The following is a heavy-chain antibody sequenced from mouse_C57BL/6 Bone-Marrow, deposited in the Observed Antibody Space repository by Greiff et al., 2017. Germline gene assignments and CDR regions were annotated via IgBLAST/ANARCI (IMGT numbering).Heavy chain of an antibody. J-gene: IGHJ1*03. CDR3: ARPYYGNYWYFDV. V-gene: IGHV1-55*01. CDR2: IYPGSGST. Sequence: QVQLQQPGAELVKPGASVKMSCKASGYTFTSYWITWVKQRPGQGLEWIGDIYPGSGSTNYNEKFKSKATLTVDTSSSTAYMQLSSLTSADSAVYYCARPYYGNYWYFDVWGTGTTVTVSA. CDR1: GYTFTSYW. D-gene: IGHD2-10*01.